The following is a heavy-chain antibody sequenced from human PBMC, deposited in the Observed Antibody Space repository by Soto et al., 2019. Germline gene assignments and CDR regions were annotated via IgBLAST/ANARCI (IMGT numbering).Heavy chain of an antibody. CDR1: GYTFTSYA. D-gene: IGHD3-16*02. J-gene: IGHJ5*02. V-gene: IGHV1-3*01. CDR2: INAGNGNT. CDR3: ARVPVWGSYRYNWFDP. Sequence: GASVKVSFKASGYTFTSYAMHWVRQAPGQRLEWMGWINAGNGNTKYSQKFQGRVTITRDTSASTAYMELSSLRSEDTAAYYCARVPVWGSYRYNWFDPWGQGTLVTVSS.